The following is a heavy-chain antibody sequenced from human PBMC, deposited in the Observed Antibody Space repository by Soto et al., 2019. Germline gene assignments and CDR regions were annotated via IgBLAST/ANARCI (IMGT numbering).Heavy chain of an antibody. CDR3: ARDYRSGYDN. J-gene: IGHJ4*02. D-gene: IGHD6-19*01. CDR1: GGSISSGDYY. CDR2: VYYTGGS. Sequence: SLTCTVSGGSISSGDYYWSWIRQPPGKGLEWIAYVYYTGGSYYNPSLKSRATISVDTSKNQFSLKVSSVTATDTAVYYCARDYRSGYDNWGQGILVTVSS. V-gene: IGHV4-30-4*01.